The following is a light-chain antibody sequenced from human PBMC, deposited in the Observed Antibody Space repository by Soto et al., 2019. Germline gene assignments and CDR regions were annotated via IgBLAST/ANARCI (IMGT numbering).Light chain of an antibody. Sequence: DIQMTQSPSYLSASVGDIVTITCQASQDISNHLNWYQQKTGKAPKLLIYDASNLETGVPSRLSGSGYGTDFTVTISSMQNEDFETYSCQQYYNLTITFGQGTRLEIK. V-gene: IGKV1-33*01. CDR3: QQYYNLTIT. CDR2: DAS. CDR1: QDISNH. J-gene: IGKJ5*01.